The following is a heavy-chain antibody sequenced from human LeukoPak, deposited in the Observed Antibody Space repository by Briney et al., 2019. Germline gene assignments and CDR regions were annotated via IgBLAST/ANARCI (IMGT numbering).Heavy chain of an antibody. J-gene: IGHJ4*02. CDR1: GFTVSSNY. CDR3: ARGLYYGSGSYSEN. CDR2: IYSGGST. D-gene: IGHD3-10*01. V-gene: IGHV3-66*02. Sequence: GGSLRLSCAASGFTVSSNYMSWVRQAPGKGLKGVSVIYSGGSTYYADSVKGRFTISRDNSKNTLYLQMNSLRAEDTAVYYCARGLYYGSGSYSENWGQGTLVTVSS.